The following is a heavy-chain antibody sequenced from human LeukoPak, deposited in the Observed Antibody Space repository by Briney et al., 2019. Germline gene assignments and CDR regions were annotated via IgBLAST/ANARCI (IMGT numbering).Heavy chain of an antibody. Sequence: ASVKVSCKASGYTFTSYDINWVRQATGQGLGWMGWMNPNSGNTGYAQKFQGRVTMTRNTSISTAYMELSSLRSEDTAVYYCARSQYDSSGYAFDYWGQGNLVTVSS. CDR1: GYTFTSYD. J-gene: IGHJ4*02. CDR3: ARSQYDSSGYAFDY. CDR2: MNPNSGNT. D-gene: IGHD3-22*01. V-gene: IGHV1-8*01.